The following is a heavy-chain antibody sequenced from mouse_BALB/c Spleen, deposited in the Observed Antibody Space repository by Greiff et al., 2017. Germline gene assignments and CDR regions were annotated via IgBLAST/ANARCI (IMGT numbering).Heavy chain of an antibody. CDR1: GYTFTDYA. Sequence: VQLQQSGAELVRPGVSVKISCKGSGYTFTDYAMHWVKQSHAKSLEWIGVISTYYGDASYNQKFKGKATMTVDKSSSTAYMELARLTSEDSAIYYCARGKYYGKEPYFDYWGQGTTLTVSS. D-gene: IGHD2-1*01. J-gene: IGHJ2*01. CDR3: ARGKYYGKEPYFDY. V-gene: IGHV1S137*01. CDR2: ISTYYGDA.